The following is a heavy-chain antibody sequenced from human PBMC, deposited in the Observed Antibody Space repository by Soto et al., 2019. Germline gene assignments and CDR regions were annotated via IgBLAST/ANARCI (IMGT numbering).Heavy chain of an antibody. Sequence: SVKVSCKASGGTFSSYAISWVRQAPGQGLEWMGGIIPIFGTANYAQKFQGRVTITADESTSTAYMKLSSLRSEDTAVYYCARSCRYCSGGSCYNYYYGMDVWGQGTTVTVSS. CDR3: ARSCRYCSGGSCYNYYYGMDV. V-gene: IGHV1-69*13. J-gene: IGHJ6*02. D-gene: IGHD2-15*01. CDR2: IIPIFGTA. CDR1: GGTFSSYA.